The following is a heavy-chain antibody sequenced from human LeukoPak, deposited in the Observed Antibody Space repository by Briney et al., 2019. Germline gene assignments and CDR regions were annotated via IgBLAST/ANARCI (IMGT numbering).Heavy chain of an antibody. D-gene: IGHD5-12*01. CDR2: IKQDGSEK. CDR3: ARDRGCSGYTNFDY. V-gene: IGHV3-7*01. Sequence: GGSLRLSCAASGFAFSSYWMSWVRQAPGKGLEWVANIKQDGSEKYYVDSVKGRFTISRDNAKNSLYLQMNSLRAEDTAVYYCARDRGCSGYTNFDYWGQGTLVTVSS. CDR1: GFAFSSYW. J-gene: IGHJ4*02.